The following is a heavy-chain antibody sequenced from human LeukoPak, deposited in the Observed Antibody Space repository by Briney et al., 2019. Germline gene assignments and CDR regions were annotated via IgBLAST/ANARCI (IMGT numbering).Heavy chain of an antibody. D-gene: IGHD6-19*01. CDR2: ISWNSGSI. CDR1: GFTFDDYA. J-gene: IGHJ4*02. V-gene: IGHV3-9*01. CDR3: AKDAGYSSGWYYFDY. Sequence: QTGGSLRLSCAASGFTFDDYAMHWVRQAPGKGLEWVSGISWNSGSIGYADSVKGRFTISRDNAKNSLYLQMNSLRAEDTALYYCAKDAGYSSGWYYFDYWGQGTLVTVSS.